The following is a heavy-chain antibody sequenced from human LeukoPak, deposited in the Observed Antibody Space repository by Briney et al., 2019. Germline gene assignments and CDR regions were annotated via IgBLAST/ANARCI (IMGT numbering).Heavy chain of an antibody. CDR2: IYYSGST. D-gene: IGHD2-2*02. J-gene: IGHJ5*02. CDR1: GGSISSSSYY. Sequence: SETLSLTCTVSGGSISSSSYYWGWIRQPPGKGLEWIGSIYYSGSTYYNPSLTSRVTISVDTSKNQFSLKLSSVTAADTAVYYCARGGSTSCYSCSYWFDPWGQGTLVTVSS. CDR3: ARGGSTSCYSCSYWFDP. V-gene: IGHV4-39*01.